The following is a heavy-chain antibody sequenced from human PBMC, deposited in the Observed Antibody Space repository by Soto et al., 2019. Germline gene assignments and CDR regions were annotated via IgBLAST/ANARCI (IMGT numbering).Heavy chain of an antibody. Sequence: PSETLSLTCIVSGGSISAYYWNWVRQPPGKGLEWIGNISYTWSTHYNPSLKSRVTISVDTSKNQFPLNLSSVTAADTAVYYCARPSVAGTWGPFDYWGQGTLVTVS. CDR2: ISYTWST. D-gene: IGHD6-19*01. CDR3: ARPSVAGTWGPFDY. CDR1: GGSISAYY. J-gene: IGHJ4*02. V-gene: IGHV4-59*01.